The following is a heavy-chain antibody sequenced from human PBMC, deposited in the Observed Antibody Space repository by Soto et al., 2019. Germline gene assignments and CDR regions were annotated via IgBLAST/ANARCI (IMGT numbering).Heavy chain of an antibody. CDR3: ACVRACIGVPTYGMDH. Sequence: LPLTCTVSGASISSGNYYWPWDRQPPGKGLEWIGYIYYSGASYYNPSFKTRLNISIDTSTDPFFLSLTTVTVAVSAVYHCACVRACIGVPTYGMDHWGQGTTVTASS. CDR1: GASISSGNYY. D-gene: IGHD2-8*01. V-gene: IGHV4-30-4*01. J-gene: IGHJ6*02. CDR2: IYYSGAS.